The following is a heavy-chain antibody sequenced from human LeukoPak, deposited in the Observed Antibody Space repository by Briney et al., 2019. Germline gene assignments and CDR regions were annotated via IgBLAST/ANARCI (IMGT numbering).Heavy chain of an antibody. Sequence: PGGSLRLSCAASGFTFSSYGMHWVRQAPGKGLEWVASIHQHGNEKYFVDSVRGRFTISRDNAKNSLYLQMSSLRAEDTAVYYCATLNGPLFEYWGQGTLVTVSS. CDR1: GFTFSSYG. V-gene: IGHV3-7*01. D-gene: IGHD2-8*01. CDR2: IHQHGNEK. J-gene: IGHJ4*02. CDR3: ATLNGPLFEY.